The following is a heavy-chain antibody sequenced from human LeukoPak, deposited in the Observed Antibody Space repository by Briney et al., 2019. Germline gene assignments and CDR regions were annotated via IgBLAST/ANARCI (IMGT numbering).Heavy chain of an antibody. D-gene: IGHD3-22*01. CDR2: IKQDGSEK. CDR3: ARGDSSGYYYEGDRKSDY. Sequence: GGSLRLSCAASGFTFSSYWMSWVRQAPGKGLEWVANIKQDGSEKYYVDSVKGRFTISRDNAKNSLYLQMNSLRAEDTAVYYCARGDSSGYYYEGDRKSDYWGQGTLVTVSS. CDR1: GFTFSSYW. J-gene: IGHJ4*02. V-gene: IGHV3-7*01.